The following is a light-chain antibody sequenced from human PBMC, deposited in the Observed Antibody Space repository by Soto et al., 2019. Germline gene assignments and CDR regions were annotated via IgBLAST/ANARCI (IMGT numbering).Light chain of an antibody. CDR1: QSVSSSY. Sequence: EMVLTQSPGTLSLSPGERATLSCRASQSVSSSYVAWYQQKPGQAPRLLIYGASSRAAGIPDRFSGSGSGTDFTLTICRLEPEDFAVYYCQQYGTSPPIFTFGPGPKVDIK. CDR3: QQYGTSPPIFT. J-gene: IGKJ3*01. V-gene: IGKV3-20*01. CDR2: GAS.